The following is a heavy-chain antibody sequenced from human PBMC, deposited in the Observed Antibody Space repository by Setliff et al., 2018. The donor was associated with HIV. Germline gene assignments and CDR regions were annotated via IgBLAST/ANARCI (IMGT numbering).Heavy chain of an antibody. Sequence: GASVKVSCKASGYTFTNYGITWVRQAPGQGLEWMGWISAYNGNTNYSQNLQGRVTITTDTSTSTAYMELRSLKSDDTAVYYCARCLKDIVVVTYAGGGMDVWGKGTTVTVSS. D-gene: IGHD2-2*01. CDR3: ARCLKDIVVVTYAGGGMDV. CDR1: GYTFTNYG. V-gene: IGHV1-18*01. J-gene: IGHJ6*03. CDR2: ISAYNGNT.